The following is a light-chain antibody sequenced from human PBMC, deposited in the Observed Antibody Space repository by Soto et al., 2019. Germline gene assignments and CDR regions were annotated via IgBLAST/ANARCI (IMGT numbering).Light chain of an antibody. CDR1: TGAVTSGDY. CDR3: LLYYGGAQLV. Sequence: QAVVTQEPSLTVSPGGTVTLTCASGTGAVTSGDYPNWFQQKPGQAPRALIYGTSNKHSWTPARFSGSLLGGKAALTLSGVQPKDEAEYYCLLYYGGAQLVVGGGTKLTVL. J-gene: IGLJ2*01. CDR2: GTS. V-gene: IGLV7-43*01.